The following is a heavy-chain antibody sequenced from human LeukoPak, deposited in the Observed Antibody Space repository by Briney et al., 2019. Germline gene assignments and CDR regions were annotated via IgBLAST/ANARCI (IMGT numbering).Heavy chain of an antibody. CDR1: GFTFDDYG. CDR3: ASGGIYYGAAFDF. Sequence: PGGSLRLSCTASGFTFDDYGMSWVRHAPGKGLEWVSGINWNGGSTGYADSVKGRFTISRDNAKNSLYLQMNSLRAEDTALYYCASGGIYYGAAFDFWGQGSLVTVSS. J-gene: IGHJ4*02. V-gene: IGHV3-20*04. D-gene: IGHD1-26*01. CDR2: INWNGGST.